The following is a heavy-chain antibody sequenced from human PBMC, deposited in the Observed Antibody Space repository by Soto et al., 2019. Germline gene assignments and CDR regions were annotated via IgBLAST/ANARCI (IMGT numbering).Heavy chain of an antibody. Sequence: ASVKVSCKASGGTFSSYAISWVRQAPGQGLEWMGGIIPIFGTANYAQKFQGRVTITADESTSTAYMELSSLRSEDTAVYYCARELGPLVYYYYGMDVWGQGTTVTVSS. V-gene: IGHV1-69*13. D-gene: IGHD3-16*02. CDR2: IIPIFGTA. CDR3: ARELGPLVYYYYGMDV. CDR1: GGTFSSYA. J-gene: IGHJ6*02.